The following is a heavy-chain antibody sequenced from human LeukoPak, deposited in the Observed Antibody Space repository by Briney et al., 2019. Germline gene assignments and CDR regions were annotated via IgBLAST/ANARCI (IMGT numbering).Heavy chain of an antibody. Sequence: SVKVSCKASGGTFSSYAISWVRQAPGQGLEWMGGIIPIFGTANYAQKFQGRVTITADESTSTAYMELSSLRSEDTAVYYCARGKLPGGDYYYYMDVWSKGTTVTVSS. CDR1: GGTFSSYA. J-gene: IGHJ6*03. D-gene: IGHD3-10*01. CDR2: IIPIFGTA. V-gene: IGHV1-69*01. CDR3: ARGKLPGGDYYYYMDV.